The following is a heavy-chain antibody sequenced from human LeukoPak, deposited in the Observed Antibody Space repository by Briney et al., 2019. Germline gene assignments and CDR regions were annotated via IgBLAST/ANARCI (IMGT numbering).Heavy chain of an antibody. CDR3: ARADGSGSFYGMDV. Sequence: ASVKVSCNASGYTFTSYGISWVRQAPGQGLEWMGWINPNSGGTNYAQKFQGWVTMTRDTSISTAYMELSRLRSDDTAVYYCARADGSGSFYGMDVWGQGTTVTVSS. CDR2: INPNSGGT. CDR1: GYTFTSYG. V-gene: IGHV1-2*04. J-gene: IGHJ6*02. D-gene: IGHD3-10*01.